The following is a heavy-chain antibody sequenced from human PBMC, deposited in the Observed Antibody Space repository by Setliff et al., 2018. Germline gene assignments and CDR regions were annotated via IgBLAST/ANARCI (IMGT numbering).Heavy chain of an antibody. V-gene: IGHV1-69*05. CDR2: IIPIIGEP. CDR1: GGTFNTYG. D-gene: IGHD2-15*01. Sequence: GASVKVSCKASGGTFNTYGLSWVRQAPGQGLEWMGGIIPIIGEPNYAQKFQGRVTITTYESTSTAYMELSSLRSEDTAVYYCAVVGVVRNNYYYYGMDVWGQGTTVTVSS. J-gene: IGHJ6*02. CDR3: AVVGVVRNNYYYYGMDV.